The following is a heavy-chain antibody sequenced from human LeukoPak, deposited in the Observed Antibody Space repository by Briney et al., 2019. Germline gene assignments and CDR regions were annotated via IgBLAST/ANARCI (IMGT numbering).Heavy chain of an antibody. CDR2: ISAYNGNT. J-gene: IGHJ4*02. CDR1: GYTFSTYG. CDR3: ARDLTGYCSSTGGRFFDY. V-gene: IGHV1-18*01. D-gene: IGHD2-2*01. Sequence: GASVKVSCNASGYTFSTYGMSWVRQAPGQGLEWMGWISAYNGNTYYAQKLQGRVNMTTDTSTSTAYMELRSLRSDDTAVYYCARDLTGYCSSTGGRFFDYCCEGGLVIVSS.